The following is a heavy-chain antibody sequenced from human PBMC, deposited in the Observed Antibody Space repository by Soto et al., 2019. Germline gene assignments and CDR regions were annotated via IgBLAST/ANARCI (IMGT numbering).Heavy chain of an antibody. CDR3: VRMNADTYSHYYAMDV. CDR2: IFSDAER. CDR1: GFSLSNGRMG. D-gene: IGHD1-1*01. J-gene: IGHJ6*02. V-gene: IGHV2-26*03. Sequence: SGPTLVNPTETLTLTCTISGFSLSNGRMGVSWIRQSPGKALEWLAHIFSDAERSYSSSMQSRLTISTDTSGTQVVLSMTNMDPVDTGTYFCVRMNADTYSHYYAMDVWGQGTTLTVSS.